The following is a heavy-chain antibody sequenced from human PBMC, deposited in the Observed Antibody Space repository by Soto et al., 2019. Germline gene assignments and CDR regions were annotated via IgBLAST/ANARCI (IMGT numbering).Heavy chain of an antibody. D-gene: IGHD3-22*01. CDR2: IWYRGST. Sequence: SETLSLTCTVSGGSISSGGYYWSWIRQHPGKGLECIGYIWYRGSTYYNPSLESRVTISVDTSKNQFPLKLTSVTAADTAVYYCAIDRCYNDSTCYTHFDYWGQGTLVTVSS. V-gene: IGHV4-31*03. J-gene: IGHJ4*02. CDR1: GGSISSGGYY. CDR3: AIDRCYNDSTCYTHFDY.